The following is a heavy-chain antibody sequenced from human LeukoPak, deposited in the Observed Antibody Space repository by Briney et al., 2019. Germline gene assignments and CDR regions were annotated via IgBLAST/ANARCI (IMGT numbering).Heavy chain of an antibody. V-gene: IGHV3-23*01. CDR3: AKDGFGELLDSSFAY. CDR2: ISGSGGST. Sequence: GGSLRLSCAASGFTFSSYAMSWVRQAPGKGLEWVSGISGSGGSTYYADSVKGRFTISTDNSKNTLYLQINSLRAEATAVYYCAKDGFGELLDSSFAYWGQGTLVTVSS. D-gene: IGHD3-10*01. CDR1: GFTFSSYA. J-gene: IGHJ4*02.